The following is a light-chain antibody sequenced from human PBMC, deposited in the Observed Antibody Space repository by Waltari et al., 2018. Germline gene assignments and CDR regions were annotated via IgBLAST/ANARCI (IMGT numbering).Light chain of an antibody. V-gene: IGKV1-6*01. Sequence: AIQMTQSPSSLSASVGDRVTIACRASQDIGDNLGWYQQKPGKAPQLLIYAASILQNGVPPRFSGSGSGTDFTLTISSLQPDDFATYFCQQGNLYPWTFGQGTKVDI. J-gene: IGKJ2*02. CDR1: QDIGDN. CDR3: QQGNLYPWT. CDR2: AAS.